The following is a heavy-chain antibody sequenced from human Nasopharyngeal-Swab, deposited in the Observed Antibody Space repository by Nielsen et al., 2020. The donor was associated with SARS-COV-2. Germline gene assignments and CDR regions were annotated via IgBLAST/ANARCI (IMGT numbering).Heavy chain of an antibody. CDR1: GGSISSRNYY. Sequence: SETLSLTCTVSGGSISSRNYYWTWLRQPAGKALEWIGRISGSGRTHYNPFLRSRVTISLDTSRDQFSRKLSSVPAADTAVYYCAREGSSWYKFDYWGQGTLVTVSS. CDR2: ISGSGRT. J-gene: IGHJ4*02. CDR3: AREGSSWYKFDY. V-gene: IGHV4-61*02. D-gene: IGHD6-13*01.